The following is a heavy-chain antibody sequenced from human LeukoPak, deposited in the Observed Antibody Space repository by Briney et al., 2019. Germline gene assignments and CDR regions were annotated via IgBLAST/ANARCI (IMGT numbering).Heavy chain of an antibody. CDR3: ARGGTAVARGEY. J-gene: IGHJ4*02. V-gene: IGHV3-48*01. CDR1: GFTFSSYS. Sequence: GGSLRLSCAASGFTFSSYSMNWVRQAPGKGLEWVSYVSNSGSTTYYADSVKGRFTISRDNAKNSLYLQMNSLRVEDTAVYYRARGGTAVARGEYWGQGTLVTVSS. CDR2: VSNSGSTT. D-gene: IGHD6-19*01.